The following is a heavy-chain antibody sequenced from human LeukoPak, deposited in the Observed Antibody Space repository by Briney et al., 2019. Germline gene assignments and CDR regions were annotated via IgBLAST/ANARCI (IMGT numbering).Heavy chain of an antibody. CDR2: IDGRGVDI. V-gene: IGHV3-23*01. Sequence: PGGSLRLSCAASGFTFSTYTMTWVRQAPGKGLKCVSTIDGRGVDIYYAGSVKGRFTISRDNSRNTIYLQMNSLRAEDTAFYYCAKDRAGTPWADWGQGTLVTVSS. CDR1: GFTFSTYT. D-gene: IGHD1-1*01. CDR3: AKDRAGTPWAD. J-gene: IGHJ4*02.